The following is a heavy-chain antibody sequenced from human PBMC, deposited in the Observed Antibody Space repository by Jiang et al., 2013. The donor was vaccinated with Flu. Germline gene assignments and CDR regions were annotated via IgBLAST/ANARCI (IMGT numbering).Heavy chain of an antibody. CDR1: GGSIRSGDFY. D-gene: IGHD3-10*02. CDR2: IYNTGRT. J-gene: IGHJ3*01. V-gene: IGHV4-30-4*01. Sequence: GSGLVKPPQTLSLTCTVSGGSIRSGDFYWSWFRQPPGKSLEWIGYIYNTGRTYYNPSLESRTTISSDMSKNQFSLQLSSVTAADTALYYCAAATSVTMWAFHFWGQGTMVNVSS. CDR3: AAATSVTMWAFHF.